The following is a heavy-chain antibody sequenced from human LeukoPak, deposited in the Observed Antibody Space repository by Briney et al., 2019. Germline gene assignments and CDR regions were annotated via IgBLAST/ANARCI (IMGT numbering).Heavy chain of an antibody. Sequence: PSETVSLTCTVSGRSLSGLNYLWTWIRQPAGKGLELIGRISTSGSTNYSPSFKSRVTIAKDTSSNQFSLKMTPASAADTAVYYCARDPGGSGPASWRPGTLVTVSS. V-gene: IGHV4-61*02. D-gene: IGHD6-19*01. CDR3: ARDPGGSGPAS. CDR1: GRSLSGLNYL. J-gene: IGHJ5*02. CDR2: ISTSGST.